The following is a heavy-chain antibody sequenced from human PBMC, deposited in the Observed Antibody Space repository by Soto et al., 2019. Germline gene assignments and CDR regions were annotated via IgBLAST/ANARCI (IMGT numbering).Heavy chain of an antibody. Sequence: GASVKVSCKASGYTFTSYYMHWVRQAPGQGLEWMGWINPNSGGTKSAEKFQGRVTMTRDTSISTAYMELSRLTSDDTAVYCCASAAVTGTAGLDFWGQGTQVTVSS. V-gene: IGHV1-2*02. CDR1: GYTFTSYY. CDR3: ASAAVTGTAGLDF. J-gene: IGHJ4*02. CDR2: INPNSGGT. D-gene: IGHD6-19*01.